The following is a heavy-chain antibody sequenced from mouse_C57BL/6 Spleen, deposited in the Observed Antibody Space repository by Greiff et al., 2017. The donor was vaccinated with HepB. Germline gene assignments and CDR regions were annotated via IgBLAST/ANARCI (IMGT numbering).Heavy chain of an antibody. CDR3: ARPIYYDYDAWFAY. CDR2: IDPSDSYT. Sequence: VQLQQPGAELVRPGTSVKLSCKASGYTFTSYWMHWVKQRPGQGLEWIGVIDPSDSYTNYNQKFKGKATLTVDTSSSTAYMQLSSLTSEDSAVYYCARPIYYDYDAWFAYWGQGTLVTVSA. V-gene: IGHV1-59*01. CDR1: GYTFTSYW. J-gene: IGHJ3*01. D-gene: IGHD2-4*01.